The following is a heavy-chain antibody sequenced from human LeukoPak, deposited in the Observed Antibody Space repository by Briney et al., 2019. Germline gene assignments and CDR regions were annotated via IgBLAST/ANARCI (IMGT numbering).Heavy chain of an antibody. CDR2: VNHSGYT. V-gene: IGHV4-34*01. J-gene: IGHJ4*02. D-gene: IGHD4-17*01. CDR3: ARMTTGHDY. Sequence: KPSETLSLTCGVSGTSFTCYYWSWIRQTPGKGLEWIGEVNHSGYTNMNPSLKSRVTISVDTSKNQFSLMMTSVTAADTAVYFCARMTTGHDYWGQGTLVTVSS. CDR1: GTSFTCYY.